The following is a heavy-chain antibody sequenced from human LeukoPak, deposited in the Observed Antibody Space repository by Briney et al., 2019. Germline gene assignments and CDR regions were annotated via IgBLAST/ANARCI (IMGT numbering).Heavy chain of an antibody. CDR1: GGSISSYY. J-gene: IGHJ4*02. CDR2: SYYSGST. V-gene: IGHV4-59*12. Sequence: SETLSLTCTVSGGSISSYYWSWIRQPPGKGLEWMGYSYYSGSTNYNPSLKIRVTISIDTSKNQFSLKLSSVTAAHTAVYYSARDRGTGNFDYWGKGTLVTVSS. CDR3: ARDRGTGNFDY. D-gene: IGHD3/OR15-3a*01.